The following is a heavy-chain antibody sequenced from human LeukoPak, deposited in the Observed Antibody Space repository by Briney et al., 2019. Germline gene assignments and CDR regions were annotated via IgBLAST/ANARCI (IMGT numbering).Heavy chain of an antibody. J-gene: IGHJ6*03. V-gene: IGHV3-30*02. D-gene: IGHD1-26*01. CDR3: AKDFQWELPPDHTYYMDV. CDR1: GFTFSSYG. CDR2: IRYDGSNK. Sequence: PGGSLRLSCAASGFTFSSYGMHWVRQAPGKGLEWVAFIRYDGSNKYYADSVKGRFTISRDNSKNTLYLQMNSLRAEDTAVYYCAKDFQWELPPDHTYYMDVWGKGTTVTISS.